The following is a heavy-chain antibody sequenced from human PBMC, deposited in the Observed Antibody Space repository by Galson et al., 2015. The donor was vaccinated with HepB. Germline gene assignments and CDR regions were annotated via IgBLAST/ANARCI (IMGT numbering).Heavy chain of an antibody. J-gene: IGHJ4*02. D-gene: IGHD3-9*01. CDR1: GFTFSSYA. CDR2: ISGSGGST. Sequence: SLRLSCAASGFTFSSYAMSWVRQAPGKGLEWVSAISGSGGSTYYADSVKGRFTISRDNSKNTLYLQMNSLRAEDTAVYYCAKVPHYDILTGYWTDYWGQGTLVTVSS. V-gene: IGHV3-23*01. CDR3: AKVPHYDILTGYWTDY.